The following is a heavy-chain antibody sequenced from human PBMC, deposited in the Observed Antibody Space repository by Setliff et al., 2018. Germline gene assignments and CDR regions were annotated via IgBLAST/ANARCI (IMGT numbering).Heavy chain of an antibody. J-gene: IGHJ4*02. CDR2: ISAYNGNT. Sequence: ASVKVSCKASGYTFTSYGISWVRQAPGQGLEWMGWISAYNGNTNYAQKLQGRVTMTTDTSTSTAYMELRSLRSDDTAVYYCMKKIIAGGGPPYDYFDYWGQGTLVTVSS. CDR1: GYTFTSYG. D-gene: IGHD1-26*01. CDR3: MKKIIAGGGPPYDYFDY. V-gene: IGHV1-18*01.